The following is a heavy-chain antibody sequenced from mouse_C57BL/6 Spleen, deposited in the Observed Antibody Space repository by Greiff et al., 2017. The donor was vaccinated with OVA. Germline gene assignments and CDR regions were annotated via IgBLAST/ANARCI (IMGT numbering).Heavy chain of an antibody. Sequence: ESGPGMVKPSQSLSLTCTVTGYSITSGYDWHWIRHFPGNKLEWMGYISYSGSTNYNPSLKSRISITHDTSKNHFFLKLNSVTTEDTATYYCARDETAQATGSFAYWGQGTLVTVSA. D-gene: IGHD3-2*02. J-gene: IGHJ3*01. CDR2: ISYSGST. V-gene: IGHV3-1*01. CDR1: GYSITSGYD. CDR3: ARDETAQATGSFAY.